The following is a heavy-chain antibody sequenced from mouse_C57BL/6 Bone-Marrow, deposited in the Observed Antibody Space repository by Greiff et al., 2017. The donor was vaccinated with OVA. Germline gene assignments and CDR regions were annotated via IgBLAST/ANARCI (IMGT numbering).Heavy chain of an antibody. CDR3: AKLDIDY. V-gene: IGHV5-17*01. CDR1: GFTFSDYG. D-gene: IGHD3-2*01. J-gene: IGHJ2*01. CDR2: ISRGSSTI. Sequence: EVMLVESGGGLVKPGGSLKLSCAASGFTFSDYGMHWVRQAPEKWLEWVAYISRGSSTIYYADTVKGRFTISRDNAKNTLYLQMTSLRSEDTAMYYCAKLDIDYWGQGTTLTVSS.